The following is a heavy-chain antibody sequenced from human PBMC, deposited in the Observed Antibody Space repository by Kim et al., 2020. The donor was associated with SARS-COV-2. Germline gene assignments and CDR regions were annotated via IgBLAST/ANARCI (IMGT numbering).Heavy chain of an antibody. CDR1: GFTFSSYW. D-gene: IGHD2-15*01. CDR3: ARVVVVAAPLGYFDY. J-gene: IGHJ4*02. Sequence: GGSLRLSCAASGFTFSSYWMSWVRQAPGKGLEWVANIKQDGSEKYYVDSVKGRFTISRDNAKNSLYLQMNSLRAEDTAVYYCARVVVVAAPLGYFDYWGQGTLVTVSS. V-gene: IGHV3-7*01. CDR2: IKQDGSEK.